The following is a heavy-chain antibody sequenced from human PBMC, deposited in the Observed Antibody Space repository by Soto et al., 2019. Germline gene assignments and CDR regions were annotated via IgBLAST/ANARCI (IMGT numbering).Heavy chain of an antibody. Sequence: GGPLRLSCAASGFSISSYWMTWVRQAPGKGLEWVANINQDGSEKYYVDSVKGRFTISRDNAKSSLYLQLNSLRAEDTAVYYCGEDMSYWGQGTLVTVSS. CDR3: GEDMSY. V-gene: IGHV3-7*01. CDR1: GFSISSYW. CDR2: INQDGSEK. J-gene: IGHJ4*02.